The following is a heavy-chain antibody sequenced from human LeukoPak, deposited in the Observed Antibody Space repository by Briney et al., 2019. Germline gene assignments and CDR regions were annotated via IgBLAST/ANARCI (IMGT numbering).Heavy chain of an antibody. J-gene: IGHJ4*02. CDR3: ARGDYEV. V-gene: IGHV4-38-2*02. D-gene: IGHD4-17*01. Sequence: SETLSLTCTVSGYSISSGYYWGWIRPPPGKGREWIGIIYHSGSTYYNPSLKSRVTISVDTSKNQFSLKLSSVTAADTAVYYCARGDYEVGGQGTLVTVSS. CDR2: IYHSGST. CDR1: GYSISSGYY.